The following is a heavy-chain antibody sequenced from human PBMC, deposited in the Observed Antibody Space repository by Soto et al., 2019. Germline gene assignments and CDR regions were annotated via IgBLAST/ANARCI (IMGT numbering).Heavy chain of an antibody. Sequence: ASVKVSCKASGYTFTSYYMHWLRQAPGQGLEWMGIINPSGGSTSYAQKFQGRVTMTRDTSTSTVYMELSSLRSEDTAVYYCAREREQSVLNSPPFPWFDPGGQGTLVTVSS. J-gene: IGHJ5*02. CDR3: AREREQSVLNSPPFPWFDP. CDR1: GYTFTSYY. V-gene: IGHV1-46*01. CDR2: INPSGGST. D-gene: IGHD1-1*01.